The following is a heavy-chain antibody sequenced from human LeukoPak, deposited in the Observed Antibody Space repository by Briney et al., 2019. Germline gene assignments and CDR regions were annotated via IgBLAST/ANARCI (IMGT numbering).Heavy chain of an antibody. CDR2: ILPIFGTA. V-gene: IGHV1-69*13. D-gene: IGHD6-13*01. CDR3: ARDGGGIAAAGTVDY. J-gene: IGHJ4*02. Sequence: EASVKVSCKASGGTFSSYAISWVRQAPGQGLEWMGGILPIFGTANYAQKFQGRVTITADESTSTAYMELSSLRSEDTAVYYCARDGGGIAAAGTVDYWGQGTLVTVSS. CDR1: GGTFSSYA.